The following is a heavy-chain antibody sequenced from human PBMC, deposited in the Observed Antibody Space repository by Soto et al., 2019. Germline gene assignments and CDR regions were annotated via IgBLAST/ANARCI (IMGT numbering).Heavy chain of an antibody. CDR3: ASGVSSSWYYYYGMDV. J-gene: IGHJ6*02. V-gene: IGHV4-4*07. CDR1: GGSISSYY. D-gene: IGHD6-13*01. Sequence: SETLSLTCTVSGGSISSYYWSWIRQPAGKGLEWIGRIYTSGSTNYNPSLKSRVTMSVDTSKNQFSLKLSSVTAADTAVYACASGVSSSWYYYYGMDVWGQGTTVTVSS. CDR2: IYTSGST.